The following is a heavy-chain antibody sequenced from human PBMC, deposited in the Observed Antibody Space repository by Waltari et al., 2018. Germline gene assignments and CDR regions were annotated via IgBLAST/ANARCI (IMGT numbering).Heavy chain of an antibody. CDR2: ISSGGRTI. Sequence: EVQLVESGGGLVQPGGSLRLSCVVSGFTFSNYEMNWVRQAPGKGLEWVSYISSGGRTIYYADSVKGRFTISRDNANNSVYLQMNSLRAEDTAVYYCARGYGSGSNWYFDLWGRGTPVTVSS. CDR1: GFTFSNYE. V-gene: IGHV3-48*03. D-gene: IGHD3-10*01. J-gene: IGHJ2*01. CDR3: ARGYGSGSNWYFDL.